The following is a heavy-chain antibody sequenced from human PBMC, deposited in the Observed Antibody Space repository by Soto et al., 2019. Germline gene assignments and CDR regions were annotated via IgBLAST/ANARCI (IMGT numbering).Heavy chain of an antibody. CDR1: GGSFSSYA. D-gene: IGHD1-26*01. V-gene: IGHV1-69*12. CDR3: AKHSGRDYYNVMDV. J-gene: IGHJ6*02. CDR2: IIPFFGTT. Sequence: QVQLVQSGAEVKKPGSSVKVSCKASGGSFSSYAFSWVRQAPGQGLEWMGGIIPFFGTTNYAQKFQDKVTVTADESTSTAYMELSSLRSDDTAVYYCAKHSGRDYYNVMDVWGQGTTVTVSS.